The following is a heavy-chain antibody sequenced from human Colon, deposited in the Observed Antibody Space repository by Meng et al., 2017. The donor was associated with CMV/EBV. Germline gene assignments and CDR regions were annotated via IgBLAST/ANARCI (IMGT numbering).Heavy chain of an antibody. D-gene: IGHD3-10*01. J-gene: IGHJ4*02. CDR1: GFSFSNFW. CDR3: GKTRVES. V-gene: IGHV3-7*01. CDR2: IKQDGSEQ. Sequence: GGSLRLSCAASGFSFSNFWMSWVRQAPGKGLEWVANIKQDGSEQFYADSVKGRFTISRDNAKNSLYLQMNSLTGGGAALYYCGKTRVESWGQGTLVTVSS.